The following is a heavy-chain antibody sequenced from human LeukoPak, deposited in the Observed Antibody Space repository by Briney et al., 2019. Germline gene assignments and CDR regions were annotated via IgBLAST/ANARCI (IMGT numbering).Heavy chain of an antibody. D-gene: IGHD6-19*01. CDR3: AQTTGWPGFDF. CDR1: GASTSDKY. J-gene: IGHJ4*02. Sequence: SETLSLTCSASGASTSDKYWSWIRQSPGRTLEWIGHIYSGRNTKYNPSLTSRVTISVDTSKNQFSLSLTSVTAADTAMYYCAQTTGWPGFDFWGPGALVTVSS. CDR2: IYSGRNT. V-gene: IGHV4-4*08.